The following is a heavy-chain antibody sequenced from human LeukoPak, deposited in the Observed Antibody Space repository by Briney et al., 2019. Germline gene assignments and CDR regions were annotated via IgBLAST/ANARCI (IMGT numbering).Heavy chain of an antibody. J-gene: IGHJ4*02. CDR1: GFTFSSCG. Sequence: GGSLRLSCAASGFTFSSCGMHWVRQAPGKGLEWVAVISYDGSNKYYADSVKGRFTISRDNSKNTLYLQMNSLRAEDTAVYYCAKDWKYSSTAPFDYWGQGTLVTVS. CDR2: ISYDGSNK. D-gene: IGHD6-13*01. V-gene: IGHV3-30*18. CDR3: AKDWKYSSTAPFDY.